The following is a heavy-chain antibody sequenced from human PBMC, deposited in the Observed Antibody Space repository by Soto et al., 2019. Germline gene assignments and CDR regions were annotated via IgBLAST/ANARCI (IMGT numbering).Heavy chain of an antibody. Sequence: QVQLQESGPGLVKPSGTLSLTCAVSGYSIRDGYWWTWVRQTPGKGLEWIGEVHHSGAPNYNPSLGSRGTISVDKAKNQFFLSLRSLTAADTATYSCGRNCEYSADHWGRGSLVTVSS. J-gene: IGHJ4*02. CDR2: VHHSGAP. D-gene: IGHD5-18*01. V-gene: IGHV4-4*02. CDR1: GYSIRDGYW. CDR3: GRNCEYSADH.